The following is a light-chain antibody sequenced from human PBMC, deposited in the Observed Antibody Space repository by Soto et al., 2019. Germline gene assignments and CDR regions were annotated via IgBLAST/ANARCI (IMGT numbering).Light chain of an antibody. CDR3: KKYNKWIRK. Sequence: EIFMTHCPSTLSVSPGERSTGSCRASQSVSSNLAWYQQKPGQAPRLLIYGASTRATGIPARFSGSGSGKELTLTISRMPSEDFALYYCKKYNKWIRKFGQRKKVDIK. V-gene: IGKV3-15*01. CDR2: GAS. J-gene: IGKJ1*01. CDR1: QSVSSN.